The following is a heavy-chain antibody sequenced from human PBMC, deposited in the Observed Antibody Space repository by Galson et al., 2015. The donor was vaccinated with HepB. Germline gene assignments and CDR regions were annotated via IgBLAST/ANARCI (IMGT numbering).Heavy chain of an antibody. CDR1: GFTVRTNY. Sequence: SLRLSCAVSGFTVRTNYMSWVRQAPGKGLEWVLIIYSGGSTYYADSVKGRFTISRDISENTVYLQVNSLRVEDTAVYYCARGVDWGSGFDYWGQGTLVTVSS. D-gene: IGHD7-27*01. J-gene: IGHJ4*02. CDR3: ARGVDWGSGFDY. V-gene: IGHV3-53*01. CDR2: IYSGGST.